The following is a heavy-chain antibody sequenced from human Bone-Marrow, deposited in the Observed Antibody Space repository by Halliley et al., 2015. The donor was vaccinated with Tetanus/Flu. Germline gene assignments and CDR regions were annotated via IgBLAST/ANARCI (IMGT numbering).Heavy chain of an antibody. CDR3: VTRTSAVTSTPGAFDI. CDR2: FYYSGYT. V-gene: IGHV4-59*02. J-gene: IGHJ3*02. CDR1: GGSVNNYY. Sequence: TLSLTCTVSGGSVNNYYWSWIRQSPGKGLEWIGFFYYSGYTNYNPSLKGRITMSLDTSKNQFSLRLSSVTAADTAVYYCVTRTSAVTSTPGAFDIWGQGTMVTVSS. D-gene: IGHD2-21*02.